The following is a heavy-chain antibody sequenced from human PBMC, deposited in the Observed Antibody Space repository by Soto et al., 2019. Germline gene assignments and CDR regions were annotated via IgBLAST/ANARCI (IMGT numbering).Heavy chain of an antibody. Sequence: GESLKISCKGSGYSFTSYWIGWVRQMPGKGLEWMGIIYPGDSDTRYSPSFQGQVTISADKSISTAYLQWSSLKASDTAMYYCARSHSSSWYNDAFDIWGQGTMVTVSS. V-gene: IGHV5-51*01. CDR2: IYPGDSDT. D-gene: IGHD6-13*01. CDR3: ARSHSSSWYNDAFDI. CDR1: GYSFTSYW. J-gene: IGHJ3*02.